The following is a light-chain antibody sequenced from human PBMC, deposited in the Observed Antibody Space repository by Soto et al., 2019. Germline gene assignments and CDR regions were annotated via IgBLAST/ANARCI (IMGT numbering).Light chain of an antibody. CDR1: QSVDSN. V-gene: IGKV3-15*01. Sequence: EIAMTQSPATLSVAPGERATLSCMASQSVDSNLAWYQQKTGQGPRLLIYGASNRATGIHTRFSGSGSRTEFTLTISSLQSEDFAVYYCQQRSTWLWTFDQGTKVEIK. CDR2: GAS. CDR3: QQRSTWLWT. J-gene: IGKJ1*01.